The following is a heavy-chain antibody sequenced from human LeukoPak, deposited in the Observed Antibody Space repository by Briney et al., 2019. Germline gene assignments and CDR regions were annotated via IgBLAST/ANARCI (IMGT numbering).Heavy chain of an antibody. CDR3: AASIAARPRYFQH. Sequence: PSETLSLTCTVSGGSINSSSYYWSWIRQPPGKGLEWIAYIHYSGSTNDNPSLRGRVTISVDTSKNQFSLKLSSVTAADTAVYYCAASIAARPRYFQHWGQGTLVTVSS. CDR1: GGSINSSSYY. D-gene: IGHD6-6*01. J-gene: IGHJ1*01. V-gene: IGHV4-61*05. CDR2: IHYSGST.